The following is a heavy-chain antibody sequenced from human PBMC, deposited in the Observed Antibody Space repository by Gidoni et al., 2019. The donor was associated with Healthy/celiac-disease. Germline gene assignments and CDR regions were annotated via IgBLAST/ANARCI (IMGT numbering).Heavy chain of an antibody. D-gene: IGHD3-16*01. V-gene: IGHV4-30-4*01. CDR2: IYYSGST. CDR1: GGSISSGDYY. CDR3: ARDRELGEFFSGMDV. J-gene: IGHJ6*02. Sequence: QVQLQESGPGLVKPSQTLSLTCTVSGGSISSGDYYWSWIRQPPGKGLEWIGYIYYSGSTYYNPSLKSRVTISVDTSKNQFSLKLSSVTAADTAVYYCARDRELGEFFSGMDVWGQGTTVTVSS.